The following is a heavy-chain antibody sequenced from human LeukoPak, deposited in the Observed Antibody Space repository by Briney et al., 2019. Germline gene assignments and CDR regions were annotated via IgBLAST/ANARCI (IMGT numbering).Heavy chain of an antibody. Sequence: GGSLRLSCAASGFTFSSYGMHWVRQAPGKGLEWVAVISYDGSNKYYADSVKGRFTISRDNSKNTLYLQMNSLRAEDTAVCYCAKAPGDYDILTGGDYWGQGTLVTVSS. CDR3: AKAPGDYDILTGGDY. D-gene: IGHD3-9*01. CDR2: ISYDGSNK. V-gene: IGHV3-30*18. J-gene: IGHJ4*02. CDR1: GFTFSSYG.